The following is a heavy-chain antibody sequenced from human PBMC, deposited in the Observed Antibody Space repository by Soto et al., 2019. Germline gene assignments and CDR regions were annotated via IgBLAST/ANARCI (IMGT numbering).Heavy chain of an antibody. J-gene: IGHJ6*03. Sequence: GGSLRLSCAASGFTFSSYSMNWVRQAPGKGLEWVSYISSSSSTIYYADSVKGRFTISRDNAKNSLYLQMNSLRAEDTAVYYCARDEFLTVTTSGETPVGEYYYYYMDVWGKGTTVTVSS. CDR1: GFTFSSYS. V-gene: IGHV3-48*01. CDR3: ARDEFLTVTTSGETPVGEYYYYYMDV. CDR2: ISSSSSTI. D-gene: IGHD4-17*01.